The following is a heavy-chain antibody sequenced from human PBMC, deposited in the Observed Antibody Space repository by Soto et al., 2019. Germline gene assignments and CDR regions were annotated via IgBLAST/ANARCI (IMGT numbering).Heavy chain of an antibody. CDR1: GFTFRKFW. V-gene: IGHV3-74*01. CDR2: ISSDGTTT. CDR3: AIQDCTNDVCLEAAVTVGGALES. J-gene: IGHJ1*01. D-gene: IGHD2-8*01. Sequence: EVQLVQSGGGLAQPGTSLRLSCAASGFTFRKFWMHWVRQVPGKGPVWVSYISSDGTTTDYADSVKGRFTISRDNAKDTLDLQMDSLRAEDTAVYYCAIQDCTNDVCLEAAVTVGGALESWGQGTLVTVSS.